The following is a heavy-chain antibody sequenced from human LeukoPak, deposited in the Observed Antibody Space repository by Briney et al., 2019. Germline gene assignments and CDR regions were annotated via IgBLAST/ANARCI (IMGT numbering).Heavy chain of an antibody. J-gene: IGHJ4*02. Sequence: SETLSLTCTVSGGSISSYYWSWIRQPPGKGLEWIGYIHYSGSTNYNPSLKSRVTISIDTSKNQFSLKPSSVTAADTAVYYCARGGYSGTYAFDYWGQGTLVTVSS. CDR2: IHYSGST. CDR3: ARGGYSGTYAFDY. D-gene: IGHD1-26*01. CDR1: GGSISSYY. V-gene: IGHV4-59*01.